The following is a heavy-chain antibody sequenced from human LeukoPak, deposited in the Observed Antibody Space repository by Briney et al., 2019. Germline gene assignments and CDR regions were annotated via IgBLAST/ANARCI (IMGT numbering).Heavy chain of an antibody. CDR2: IYYSGST. Sequence: SETLSLTCTVSGGSISSSSYYWGWIRQPPGKGLEWIGSIYYSGSTYYNPSLKSRVTISVDTSKNQSSLKLSSVTAADTAVYYCARKTVTQAPRCGAFDIWGQGTMVTVSS. CDR3: ARKTVTQAPRCGAFDI. D-gene: IGHD4-11*01. J-gene: IGHJ3*02. CDR1: GGSISSSSYY. V-gene: IGHV4-39*07.